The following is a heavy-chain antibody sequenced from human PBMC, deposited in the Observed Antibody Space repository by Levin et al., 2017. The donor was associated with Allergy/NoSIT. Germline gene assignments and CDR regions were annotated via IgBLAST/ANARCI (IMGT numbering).Heavy chain of an antibody. D-gene: IGHD1-26*01. Sequence: GGSLRLSCAASGFTFSSYSMNWVRQAPGKGLEWVSSISSSSSYIYYADSVKGRFTISRDNAKNSLYLQMNSLRAEDTAVYYCARDQWELRYGMDVWGQGTTVTVSS. CDR1: GFTFSSYS. V-gene: IGHV3-21*01. CDR2: ISSSSSYI. CDR3: ARDQWELRYGMDV. J-gene: IGHJ6*02.